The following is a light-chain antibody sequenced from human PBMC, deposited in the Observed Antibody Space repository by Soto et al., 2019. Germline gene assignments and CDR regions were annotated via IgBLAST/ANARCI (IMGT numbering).Light chain of an antibody. J-gene: IGLJ1*01. V-gene: IGLV2-14*01. Sequence: QSVLTQPASVSGSPGQSITISCTGTSSDGGGYNYVSWYQQHPGKAPKFMIYDVSNRPSGVSNRFSGSKSGNTASLTSSGLQAEDEADYYCSSYTTSNTRQIVFGTGTKVTV. CDR3: SSYTTSNTRQIV. CDR2: DVS. CDR1: SSDGGGYNY.